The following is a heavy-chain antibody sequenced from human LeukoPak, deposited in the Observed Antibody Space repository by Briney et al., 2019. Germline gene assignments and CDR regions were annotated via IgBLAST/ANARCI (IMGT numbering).Heavy chain of an antibody. V-gene: IGHV4-4*07. CDR3: ARDDPADYYYDSSGPFDP. D-gene: IGHD3-22*01. CDR2: TYTSGST. CDR1: GGSISSYY. J-gene: IGHJ5*02. Sequence: SETLSLTCTVSGGSISSYYWSWIRQPAGKGLEWIGRTYTSGSTNYNPSLKSRVTMSVDTSKNQFSLKLSSVTAADTAVYYCARDDPADYYYDSSGPFDPWGQGTLVTVSS.